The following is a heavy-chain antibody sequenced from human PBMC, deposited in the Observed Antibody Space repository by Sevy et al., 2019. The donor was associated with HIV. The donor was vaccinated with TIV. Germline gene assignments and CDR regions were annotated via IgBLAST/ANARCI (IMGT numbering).Heavy chain of an antibody. V-gene: IGHV5-51*01. CDR3: ARLEQRHCNGAHCYPVDY. CDR2: IYPDDSDT. J-gene: IGHJ4*02. D-gene: IGHD2-21*01. Sequence: GESLKISCEGSGYRFTTYWIGWVRQMPGKGLEWMGVIYPDDSDTRYNPSFPGQVTISADRAINTAYLEWSSLKASDTAIYYCARLEQRHCNGAHCYPVDYWGQGTLVTVSS. CDR1: GYRFTTYW.